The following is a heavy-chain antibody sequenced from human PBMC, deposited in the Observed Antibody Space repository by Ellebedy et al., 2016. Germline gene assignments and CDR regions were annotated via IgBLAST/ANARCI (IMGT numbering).Heavy chain of an antibody. J-gene: IGHJ3*01. CDR1: GFSVSSND. CDR2: IYGGGTS. CDR3: VTRHNGAFDF. D-gene: IGHD1-14*01. Sequence: GESLKISXAASGFSVSSNDMSWVRQAPGKGLELVSLIYGGGTSYYADSVKGRFTISRDNSKKTLYLQMSGLGAEDTAVYYCVTRHNGAFDFWGQGTTVTVSS. V-gene: IGHV3-53*01.